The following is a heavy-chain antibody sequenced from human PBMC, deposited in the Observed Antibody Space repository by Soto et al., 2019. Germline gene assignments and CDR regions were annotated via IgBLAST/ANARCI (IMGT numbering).Heavy chain of an antibody. D-gene: IGHD3-9*01. CDR1: VFTFSIYA. CDR2: ISGSGGST. CDR3: AKVEMPGYSRY. J-gene: IGHJ4*02. Sequence: WGSLLVFCASSVFTFSIYAMSWVRQAPGKGLELVSVISGSGGSTYYADSVKGRFTISRDNSKNTLYLQMNSLRAEDTSVYYCAKVEMPGYSRYWGQGTLATASS. V-gene: IGHV3-23*01.